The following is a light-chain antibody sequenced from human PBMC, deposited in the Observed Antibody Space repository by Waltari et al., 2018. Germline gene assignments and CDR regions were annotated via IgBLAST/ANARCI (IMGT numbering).Light chain of an antibody. CDR2: WAS. CDR1: QSVLYSSNNKNY. CDR3: QQYYSTPWT. J-gene: IGKJ1*01. V-gene: IGKV4-1*01. Sequence: DIVMTQSPASLPVSLGERATINCKSSQSVLYSSNNKNYLAWYQQKPGPPPKMLIYWASTRESGVPDRFSGSGSRTVFTLTISSLQAEDVAVYYCQQYYSTPWTFGQGTKVEIK.